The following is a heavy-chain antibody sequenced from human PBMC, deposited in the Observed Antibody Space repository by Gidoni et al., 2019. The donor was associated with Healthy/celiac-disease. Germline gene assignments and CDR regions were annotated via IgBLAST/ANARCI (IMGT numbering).Heavy chain of an antibody. CDR2: IYYSGST. CDR1: GCSISSGGYY. D-gene: IGHD1-1*01. CDR3: AREAIYNGNDEAY. J-gene: IGHJ4*02. V-gene: IGHV4-31*03. Sequence: QVQLQESGPGLVKPSQTLSLTCTVSGCSISSGGYYWSWLRQHPGKGLEWIGYIYYSGSTYYNPSLKSRVTISVDTSKNQFSLKLSSVTAADTAVYYCAREAIYNGNDEAYWGQGTLVTVSS.